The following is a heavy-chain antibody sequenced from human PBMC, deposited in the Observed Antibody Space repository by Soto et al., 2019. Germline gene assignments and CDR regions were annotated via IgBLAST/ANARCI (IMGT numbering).Heavy chain of an antibody. V-gene: IGHV4-61*01. CDR3: ARGHRGYSGYGGAFDY. Sequence: QVQLQESGPGLVKPSETLSLTCTVSGGSVSSGSYYWSWIRQPPGKGLEWIGYIYYSGSTNYNPSLKRRVTIAVDTSKNQFSLKLSSVTAADTAVYYCARGHRGYSGYGGAFDYWGQGTLVTVSS. J-gene: IGHJ4*02. CDR2: IYYSGST. D-gene: IGHD5-12*01. CDR1: GGSVSSGSYY.